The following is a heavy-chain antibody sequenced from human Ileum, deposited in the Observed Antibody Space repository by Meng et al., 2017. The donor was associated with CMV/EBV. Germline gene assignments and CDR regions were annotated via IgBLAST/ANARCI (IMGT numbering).Heavy chain of an antibody. CDR1: GFSFSTYG. D-gene: IGHD3-3*01. CDR2: IRYDVSDK. Sequence: GGSLRLSCAASGFSFSTYGMNWVRQAPGKGLEWVAFIRYDVSDKYYADFVRGRFTVSRDNPKNTLFLQMDYLTTEDTAVYYCAKEEGFFGAVIPILGNFDYWGQGTLVTVSS. CDR3: AKEEGFFGAVIPILGNFDY. J-gene: IGHJ4*02. V-gene: IGHV3-30*02.